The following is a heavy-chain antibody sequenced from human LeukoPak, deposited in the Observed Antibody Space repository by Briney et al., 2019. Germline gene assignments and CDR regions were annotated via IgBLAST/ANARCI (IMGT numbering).Heavy chain of an antibody. CDR3: AKVANWGSYWYFDL. CDR2: IYSGGST. D-gene: IGHD7-27*01. Sequence: GGSLRLSCAASGFTVSSNYMSWVRQAPGKGLEWVSVIYSGGSTYYADSVKGRFTISRDNSKNTLYLQMNSLRVEDTAVYYCAKVANWGSYWYFDLWGRGTLVTVSS. CDR1: GFTVSSNY. J-gene: IGHJ2*01. V-gene: IGHV3-53*01.